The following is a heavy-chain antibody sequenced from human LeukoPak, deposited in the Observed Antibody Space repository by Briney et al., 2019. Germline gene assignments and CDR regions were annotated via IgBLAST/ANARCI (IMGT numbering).Heavy chain of an antibody. CDR1: GYTFTTYW. CDR2: IYPGNSDT. D-gene: IGHD4-17*01. V-gene: IGHV5-51*01. J-gene: IGHJ3*02. CDR3: ARQNDYGDYRDAFDI. Sequence: GESLQISCRDSGYTFTTYWIGWVRQMPGKGLEWMGIIYPGNSDTRYSPSSQGQVTISADKSINTAYLQWSSLKASDTAMYYCARQNDYGDYRDAFDIWGQGTMVTVSS.